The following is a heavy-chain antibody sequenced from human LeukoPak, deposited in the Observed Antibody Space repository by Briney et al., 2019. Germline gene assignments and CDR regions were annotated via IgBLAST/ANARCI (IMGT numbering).Heavy chain of an antibody. CDR1: GCTFTGYY. CDR3: ARGWNYYGSGSYYIDPHFDY. V-gene: IGHV1-2*02. CDR2: IIPNRGGT. Sequence: ASVKVSCKASGCTFTGYYMHWVRQAPGQGLEWMGWIIPNRGGTNYAQKFQGRVTITRDTSISTAYMELSRLRSDDTAVYYCARGWNYYGSGSYYIDPHFDYWGQGTLVTVSS. J-gene: IGHJ4*02. D-gene: IGHD3-10*01.